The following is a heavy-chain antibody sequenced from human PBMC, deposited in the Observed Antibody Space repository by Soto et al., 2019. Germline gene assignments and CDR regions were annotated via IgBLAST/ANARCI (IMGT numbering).Heavy chain of an antibody. V-gene: IGHV3-23*01. D-gene: IGHD3-10*01. CDR3: AKHGFYGSGSYTVFDY. Sequence: EVQLLESGGGLVQPGGSLRLSCAASGFTFHNYAMSWVRQAPGKGLEWVSAISGSGGSTYYADSVKGRFTISRDNSKNTRYRQMNSLRAEDTAVYYCAKHGFYGSGSYTVFDYWGQGTLVTVSS. J-gene: IGHJ4*02. CDR2: ISGSGGST. CDR1: GFTFHNYA.